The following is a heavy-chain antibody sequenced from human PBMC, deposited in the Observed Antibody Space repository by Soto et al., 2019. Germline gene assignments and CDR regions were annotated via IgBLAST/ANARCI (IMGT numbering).Heavy chain of an antibody. Sequence: QVQLVESGGGVVQPGRSLRLSCAASGFTFSSYGMHWVRQAPGKGLEWVAVIWYDGSNKYYADSVKGRFTISRDNYKNTLYLQMNSLRAEDTAVYYCARWYSSSWSFDYWGQGTLVTVSS. CDR1: GFTFSSYG. CDR2: IWYDGSNK. D-gene: IGHD6-13*01. V-gene: IGHV3-33*01. CDR3: ARWYSSSWSFDY. J-gene: IGHJ4*02.